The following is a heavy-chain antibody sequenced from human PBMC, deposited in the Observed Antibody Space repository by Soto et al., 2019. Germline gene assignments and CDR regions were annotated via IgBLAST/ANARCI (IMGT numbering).Heavy chain of an antibody. Sequence: EVQLLESGGGLVQPGGSLRLSCAASGFTFSSYAISWVRQAPGKGLEWVSAISGSGGSTYYADSVKGRFTISRDNSKNTLYLQMNSLRAEDTAVYYCAKDREGGDAFDIWGQGTMVSVSS. J-gene: IGHJ3*02. CDR2: ISGSGGST. CDR3: AKDREGGDAFDI. CDR1: GFTFSSYA. D-gene: IGHD3-16*01. V-gene: IGHV3-23*01.